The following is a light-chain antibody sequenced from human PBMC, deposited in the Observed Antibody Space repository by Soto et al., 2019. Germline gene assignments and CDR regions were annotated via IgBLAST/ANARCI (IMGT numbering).Light chain of an antibody. CDR3: PQHETSPLT. CDR1: QSVISKY. J-gene: IGKJ4*01. V-gene: IGKV3-20*01. Sequence: DIVLTQSPGTLSLSPGERAALSGRASQSVISKYLAWYQQNPGQSPRLLIYGASKKSTCIPDRFSGSVSGPVFNLTLSRMEPEDYAVYYCPQHETSPLTFGGWTKVAIK. CDR2: GAS.